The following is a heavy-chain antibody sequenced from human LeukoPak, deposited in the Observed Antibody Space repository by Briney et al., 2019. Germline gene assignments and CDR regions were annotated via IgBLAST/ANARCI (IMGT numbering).Heavy chain of an antibody. Sequence: PGGSLRISCAASGFIFNNCGLIWVRQAPGKGLEWVSAISNDGGGTQYADFVEGRFTISRDNSKNTLFLQMSSLRAEDTALYYCAKGSSGYFADLWGQGTLVTVSS. D-gene: IGHD3-22*01. CDR3: AKGSSGYFADL. CDR1: GFIFNNCG. CDR2: ISNDGGGT. V-gene: IGHV3-23*01. J-gene: IGHJ5*02.